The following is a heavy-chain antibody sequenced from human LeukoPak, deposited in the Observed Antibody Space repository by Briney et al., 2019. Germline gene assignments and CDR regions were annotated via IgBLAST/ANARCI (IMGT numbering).Heavy chain of an antibody. J-gene: IGHJ3*02. CDR3: ARVPRREAFDI. V-gene: IGHV4-31*03. Sequence: KSSATLSLTCTVSGGSISSGGYYWSWIRQHPGKGLEWIGYIYYSGSAYYNPSLKSRVTISVDTSKNQFSLKLSSVTAADTAVYYCARVPRREAFDIWGQGTMVTVSS. CDR1: GGSISSGGYY. CDR2: IYYSGSA. D-gene: IGHD1-14*01.